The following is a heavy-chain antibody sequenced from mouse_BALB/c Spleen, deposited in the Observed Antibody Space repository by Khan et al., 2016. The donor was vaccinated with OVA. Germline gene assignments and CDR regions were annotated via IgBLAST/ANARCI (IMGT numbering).Heavy chain of an antibody. CDR3: VSRSWFAY. CDR2: LRSKSNNYAT. V-gene: IGHV10-1*02. Sequence: EVQLVESGGGLVQPTGSLKLSCAASGFTFNTYAMNWVRQAPGKGLEWVARLRSKSNNYATYYADSVKDRFTISRDDSQSMLYLQMHNLKTEDTAMYYLVSRSWFAYWGQGTLVTVSA. CDR1: GFTFNTYA. J-gene: IGHJ3*01.